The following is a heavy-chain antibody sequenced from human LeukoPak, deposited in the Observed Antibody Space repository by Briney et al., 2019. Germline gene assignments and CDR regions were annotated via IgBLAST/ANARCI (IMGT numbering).Heavy chain of an antibody. Sequence: KPSETLSLTCAVYGGSFSGYYWSWIRQPPGKGLEWIGYIYYSGSTNYNPSLKSRVTISVDTSKNQFSLKLSSVTAADTAVYYCARHKYYYDSSGVWGQGTLVTVSS. CDR1: GGSFSGYY. CDR3: ARHKYYYDSSGV. CDR2: IYYSGST. J-gene: IGHJ4*02. D-gene: IGHD3-22*01. V-gene: IGHV4-59*08.